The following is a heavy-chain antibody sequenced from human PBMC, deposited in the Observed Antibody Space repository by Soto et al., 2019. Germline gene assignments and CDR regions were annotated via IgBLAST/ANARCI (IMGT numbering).Heavy chain of an antibody. V-gene: IGHV4-59*08. CDR2: IYYSGST. J-gene: IGHJ4*02. CDR1: GGSISSYY. Sequence: SETLSLTCTISGGSISSYYWSWIRQPPGKGLEWIGYIYYSGSTNYNPSLKSRVTISVDTSKNQFSLKLSSVTAADTAVYYCARRSPMVVTGFDYWGQGTLVTVSS. CDR3: ARRSPMVVTGFDY. D-gene: IGHD2-15*01.